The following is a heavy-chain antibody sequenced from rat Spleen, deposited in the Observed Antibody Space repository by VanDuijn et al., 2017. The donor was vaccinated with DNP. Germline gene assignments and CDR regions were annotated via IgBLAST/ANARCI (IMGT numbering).Heavy chain of an antibody. CDR1: GFTFRFYG. V-gene: IGHV5S10*01. Sequence: EVQLVESGGDLVQPGRFLKLSCAASGFTFRFYGMAWVRQAPNKGLEWVATINNSGRGCYYLDSVKGRFSMSRDNAKRSLYLEMKQQKSEDTATYYCARSPLGDKYFDYWDQGVMVTVYS. J-gene: IGHJ2*01. D-gene: IGHD5-1*01. CDR3: ARSPLGDKYFDY. CDR2: INNSGRGC.